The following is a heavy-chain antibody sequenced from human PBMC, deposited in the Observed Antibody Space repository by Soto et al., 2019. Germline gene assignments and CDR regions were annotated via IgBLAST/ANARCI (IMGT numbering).Heavy chain of an antibody. D-gene: IGHD1-26*01. J-gene: IGHJ4*02. V-gene: IGHV3-30-3*01. CDR1: GFTFSSYA. CDR2: ISYDGSNK. CDR3: AGEVRATSY. Sequence: QVQLVESGGGVVQPGRSLRLSCAASGFTFSSYAMHWVRQAPGKGLEWVAVISYDGSNKYYADAVKGRFTISRDNSKNSQYLQMNSLRAEGPAAYYGAGEVRATSYWGQGTLVTVAS.